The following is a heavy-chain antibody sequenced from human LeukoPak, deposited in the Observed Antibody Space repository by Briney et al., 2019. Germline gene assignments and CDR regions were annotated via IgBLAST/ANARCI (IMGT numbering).Heavy chain of an antibody. CDR2: IYYSGST. CDR3: ASGDCSSTSCYAFDY. J-gene: IGHJ4*02. Sequence: SETLSLTCTVSGGSISSGGYYWSWIPQHPGKGLEWIGYIYYSGSTYYNPSLKSRVTISVDTSKNQFSLKLSAVTAADTAVYYCASGDCSSTSCYAFDYWGQGTLVTVPS. V-gene: IGHV4-31*03. CDR1: GGSISSGGYY. D-gene: IGHD2-2*01.